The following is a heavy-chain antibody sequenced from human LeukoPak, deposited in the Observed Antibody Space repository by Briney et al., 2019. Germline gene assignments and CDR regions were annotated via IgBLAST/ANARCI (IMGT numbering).Heavy chain of an antibody. CDR2: INPNSGGT. D-gene: IGHD2-15*01. CDR3: ARDQYCSGGSCYSVFFNY. Sequence: ASVKVSXKASGYTFTGYYMHWVRQAPGQGLEWMGWINPNSGGTNYAQKFQGRVTMTRDTSISTAYMELSRLRSDDTAVYYCARDQYCSGGSCYSVFFNYWGQGTLVTVSS. J-gene: IGHJ4*02. CDR1: GYTFTGYY. V-gene: IGHV1-2*02.